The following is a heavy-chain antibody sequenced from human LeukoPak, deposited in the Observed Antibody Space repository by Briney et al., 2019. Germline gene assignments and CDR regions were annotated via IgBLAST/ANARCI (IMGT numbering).Heavy chain of an antibody. J-gene: IGHJ4*02. CDR3: ARDENDFWSGFPY. Sequence: GGSLRLSCAASGFTFSSYSMNWVRQAPGKGLEWVSYISSGSSTIYYADSVKGRFTISRDNAQNSLYLQMNSLRAEDTAVYYCARDENDFWSGFPYWGQGTLVTVSS. V-gene: IGHV3-48*01. CDR2: ISSGSSTI. CDR1: GFTFSSYS. D-gene: IGHD3-3*01.